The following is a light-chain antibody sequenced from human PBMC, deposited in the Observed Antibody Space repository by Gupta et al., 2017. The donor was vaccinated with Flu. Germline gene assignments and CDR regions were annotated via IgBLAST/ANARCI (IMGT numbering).Light chain of an antibody. V-gene: IGKV1-39*01. CDR3: QQCDSTTLT. CDR1: QNIDNY. J-gene: IGKJ4*01. CDR2: GAS. Sequence: DIQMTQSPSSLSASVGDSVTITCRASQNIDNYLFWYQQKPGKAPKLLISGASTLQSGVPPRFSGSGSGTDFTLTISRLQPDDFATYYCQQCDSTTLTFGGGTKVDIK.